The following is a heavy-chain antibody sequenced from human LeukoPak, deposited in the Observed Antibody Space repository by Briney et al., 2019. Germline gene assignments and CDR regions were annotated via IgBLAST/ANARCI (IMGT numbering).Heavy chain of an antibody. D-gene: IGHD1-14*01. J-gene: IGHJ4*02. Sequence: GRSLRLSCAGSRFTFSSYGMHWVRQAPGKGLEWVAVIWHDGSKKYYADSVKGRFTISRDNSKNTLYLQMNSLRAEDTAVYYCAKELTVYNRGYYFDYWGQGTLVTVSS. CDR1: RFTFSSYG. CDR3: AKELTVYNRGYYFDY. CDR2: IWHDGSKK. V-gene: IGHV3-33*06.